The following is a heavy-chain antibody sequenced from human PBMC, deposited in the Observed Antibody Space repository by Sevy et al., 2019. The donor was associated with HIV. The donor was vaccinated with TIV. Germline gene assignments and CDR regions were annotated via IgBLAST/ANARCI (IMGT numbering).Heavy chain of an antibody. D-gene: IGHD1-26*01. CDR3: ARDRVVGATAAFDI. Sequence: GGSLRLSCAASGFTFSHYWMHWVRQAPGKGLVWVSRINSDGSSTNYADSVKGRFIISRDNAKNTLYLQMNSLRADDTAVCYCARDRVVGATAAFDIWGQGIMVTVSS. J-gene: IGHJ3*02. CDR1: GFTFSHYW. CDR2: INSDGSST. V-gene: IGHV3-74*01.